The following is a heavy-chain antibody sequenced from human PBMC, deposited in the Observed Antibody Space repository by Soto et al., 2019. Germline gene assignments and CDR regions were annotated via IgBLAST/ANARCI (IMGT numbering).Heavy chain of an antibody. V-gene: IGHV4-30-4*01. CDR2: IYYSGST. D-gene: IGHD6-13*01. Sequence: SETLSLTCTVSGGSISSGDYYWSWIRQPPGKGLEWIGYIYYSGSTYYNPSLKSRVTISVDTSKNQFSLKLSSVTAADTAVYYCAKQCTDDSRLDHWGQGTLVTVSS. CDR3: AKQCTDDSRLDH. J-gene: IGHJ5*02. CDR1: GGSISSGDYY.